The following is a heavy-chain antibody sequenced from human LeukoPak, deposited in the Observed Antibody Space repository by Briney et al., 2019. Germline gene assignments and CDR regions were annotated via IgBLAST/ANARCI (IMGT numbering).Heavy chain of an antibody. Sequence: ASVKVSCKVSGYILTELSMHWVRQAPGKGLEWMGGFDPEDGETIYAQKFQGRVTMTEDTSTDTAYMELSSLRSEDTAVYYCARDRPYCSGGSCYLFDYWGQGTLVTVSS. J-gene: IGHJ4*02. CDR2: FDPEDGET. D-gene: IGHD2-15*01. CDR3: ARDRPYCSGGSCYLFDY. V-gene: IGHV1-24*01. CDR1: GYILTELS.